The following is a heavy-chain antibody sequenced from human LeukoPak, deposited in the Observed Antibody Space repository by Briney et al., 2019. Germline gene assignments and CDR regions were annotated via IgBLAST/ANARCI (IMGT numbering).Heavy chain of an antibody. Sequence: SETLSLTCTVSGGSISSYYWSWIRQPPGKGLEWIGYIYYSGSTNYNPSLKSRVTISVDTSKNQFSPKLSSVTAADTAVYYCASGRTTTVDDAFDIWGQGTMVTVSS. V-gene: IGHV4-59*08. CDR2: IYYSGST. D-gene: IGHD4-23*01. CDR1: GGSISSYY. J-gene: IGHJ3*02. CDR3: ASGRTTTVDDAFDI.